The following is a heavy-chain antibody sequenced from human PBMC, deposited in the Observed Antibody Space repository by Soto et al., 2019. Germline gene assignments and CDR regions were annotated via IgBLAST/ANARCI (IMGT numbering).Heavy chain of an antibody. D-gene: IGHD3-3*01. CDR3: ARGYDFWSGYYYPYGMDV. CDR1: GCTFSDYA. Sequence: GGSLRLSCAASGCTFSDYAMHWVRQAPGKGLEWVAVISYDGSNKNHADTVKGRFTVSRDNSKNTLYLQMNSLRAEDTAVYYCARGYDFWSGYYYPYGMDVWGQGTTVTVSS. V-gene: IGHV3-30*03. J-gene: IGHJ6*02. CDR2: ISYDGSNK.